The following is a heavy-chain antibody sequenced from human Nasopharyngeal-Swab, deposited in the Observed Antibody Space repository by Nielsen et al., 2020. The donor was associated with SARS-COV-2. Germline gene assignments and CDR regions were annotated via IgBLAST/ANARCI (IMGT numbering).Heavy chain of an antibody. CDR3: ARARPRLSRSIAAAGLDTFDI. CDR1: GFTFSSYA. CDR2: MSYDGSNK. J-gene: IGHJ3*02. Sequence: GESLKISSAASGFTFSSYAMHWVRQAPGKGLEWVAFMSYDGSNKYYADSVKGRFTISRDNSNNTLYLQMSSLRPEDTAVYFCARARPRLSRSIAAAGLDTFDIWGQGTMVTVSS. V-gene: IGHV3-30-3*01. D-gene: IGHD6-13*01.